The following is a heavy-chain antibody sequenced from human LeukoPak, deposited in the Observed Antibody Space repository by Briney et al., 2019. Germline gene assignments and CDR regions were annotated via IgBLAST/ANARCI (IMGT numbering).Heavy chain of an antibody. CDR2: IKQDGSEK. D-gene: IGHD6-19*01. CDR3: VRISTAVAGGDY. Sequence: GGSLRLSXAASGFGFTFSTSWMSWVGQAPGKGLEWVANIKQDGSEKYYVDSVKGRFTISRDNAKNSLYLQMDSLIVEDTAVYYCVRISTAVAGGDYWGQGTLVTVSS. J-gene: IGHJ4*02. CDR1: GFGFTFSTSW. V-gene: IGHV3-7*01.